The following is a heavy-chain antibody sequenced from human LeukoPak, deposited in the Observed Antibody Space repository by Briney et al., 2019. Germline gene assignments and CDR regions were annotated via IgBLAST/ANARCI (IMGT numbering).Heavy chain of an antibody. CDR1: GFTFSSYA. V-gene: IGHV3-23*01. D-gene: IGHD1-26*01. J-gene: IGHJ3*02. CDR2: ISGSGGST. CDR3: ARYGEWELRGSLNAFDI. Sequence: GSLRLSCAASGFTFSSYAMSWVRQAPGKGLEWVSAISGSGGSTYYADSVKGRFTISRDNSKNTLYLQMNSLRAEDTAVYYCARYGEWELRGSLNAFDIWGQGTMVTVSS.